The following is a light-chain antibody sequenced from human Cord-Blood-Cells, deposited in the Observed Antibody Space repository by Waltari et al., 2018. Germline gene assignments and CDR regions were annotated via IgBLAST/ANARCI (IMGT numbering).Light chain of an antibody. J-gene: IGKJ1*01. V-gene: IGKV3-15*01. CDR2: GAS. CDR3: QQDNNWPPT. Sequence: EIVMTQSPATLSVSPGERATLSCRASQSVSSNLAWYQQKPGQAPRLLIYGASTRATGIPARCSGSGSGTEFTLTISSLQSEDFAVYYCQQDNNWPPTFGQGTKVEIK. CDR1: QSVSSN.